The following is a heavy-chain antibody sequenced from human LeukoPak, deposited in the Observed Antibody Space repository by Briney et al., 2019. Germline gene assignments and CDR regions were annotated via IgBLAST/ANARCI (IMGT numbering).Heavy chain of an antibody. Sequence: GGSLRLSCVASGFTFSSHSINWVRQAPGKGLEWISYISGSSSSIYYADSVKGRFTISRDNAKNSLYLQMNSLRAEDTAVYYCARYSGAYSGAFDIWGQGTMVTVSS. CDR1: GFTFSSHS. CDR3: ARYSGAYSGAFDI. V-gene: IGHV3-48*01. D-gene: IGHD1-26*01. J-gene: IGHJ3*02. CDR2: ISGSSSSI.